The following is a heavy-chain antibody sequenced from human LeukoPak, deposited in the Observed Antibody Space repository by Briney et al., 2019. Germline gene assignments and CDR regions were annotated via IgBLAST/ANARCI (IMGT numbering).Heavy chain of an antibody. V-gene: IGHV3-30*18. CDR3: AKVDGEGGRDYFDY. J-gene: IGHJ4*02. Sequence: GGSLRLSCAASGFTFSYYGINWVRQAPGKGLEWVAHISYDGSNKYFVDSVRGRFTISRDNSKNALYLEMNSLRVEDTAVYYCAKVDGEGGRDYFDYWGQGTLVTVSS. D-gene: IGHD2-21*01. CDR2: ISYDGSNK. CDR1: GFTFSYYG.